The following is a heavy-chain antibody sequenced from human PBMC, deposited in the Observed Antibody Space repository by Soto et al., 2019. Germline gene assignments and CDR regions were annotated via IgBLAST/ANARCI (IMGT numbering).Heavy chain of an antibody. V-gene: IGHV3-7*02. Sequence: EVQLVESGGGLVQPGGSLRLSCLASGFTFSSEYMSWVRQAPGKGLEWVGNINQDGSEIYYLDSVKGRFTISRDNAKKSVFLQMNSLRAEDTAVYYCATIAAVRFDYWGQGTLVTVSS. J-gene: IGHJ4*02. D-gene: IGHD6-13*01. CDR3: ATIAAVRFDY. CDR2: INQDGSEI. CDR1: GFTFSSEY.